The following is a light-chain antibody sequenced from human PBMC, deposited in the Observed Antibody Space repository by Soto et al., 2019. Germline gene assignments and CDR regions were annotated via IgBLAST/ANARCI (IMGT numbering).Light chain of an antibody. CDR3: SSYTTGGSYV. J-gene: IGLJ1*01. V-gene: IGLV2-14*01. Sequence: QSALTQPASVSGSPGLSIAISCTGTSRDVGGYNSVSWYQQQPDKVPKLMIYDVSNRPSGVSNRFSGSKSGNTASLTISGLQAEDEGDYYCSSYTTGGSYVFVTGTKLTVL. CDR1: SRDVGGYNS. CDR2: DVS.